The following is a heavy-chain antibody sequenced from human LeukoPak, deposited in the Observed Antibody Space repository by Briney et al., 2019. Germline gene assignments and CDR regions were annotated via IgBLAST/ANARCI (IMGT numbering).Heavy chain of an antibody. CDR1: GGSISSSY. CDR3: ARGFGSRTNVAGDI. V-gene: IGHV4-4*07. D-gene: IGHD3-10*01. CDR2: IYSNGAT. J-gene: IGHJ3*02. Sequence: PSETLSLTCTVSGGSISSSYWSWIRQPAGKALEWIGRIYSNGATDYKPSLKSRVTMSVDTSKNQFSLELTSMTAADTAVYYCARGFGSRTNVAGDIWGQGTMVTVSS.